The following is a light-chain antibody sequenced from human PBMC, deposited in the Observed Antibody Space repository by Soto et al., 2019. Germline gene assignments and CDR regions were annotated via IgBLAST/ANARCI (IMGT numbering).Light chain of an antibody. Sequence: DIQMTQSPSSVSASVGDSVTITCRASRDISSWLAWYQQRPGKAPKLLIYAASTLRSGIPLRFSGSASGTEFTLTIRSLQREDFATYYCQQTRSFPPTFGQGTRLEI. CDR2: AAS. J-gene: IGKJ5*01. V-gene: IGKV1D-12*01. CDR1: RDISSW. CDR3: QQTRSFPPT.